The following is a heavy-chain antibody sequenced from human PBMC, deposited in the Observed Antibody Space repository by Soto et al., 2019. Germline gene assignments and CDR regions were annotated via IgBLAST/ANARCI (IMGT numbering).Heavy chain of an antibody. CDR3: ARGWDHYGMDV. D-gene: IGHD1-26*01. J-gene: IGHJ6*02. CDR1: GGSISSDDYY. CDR2: IYYRGNT. V-gene: IGHV4-31*03. Sequence: TLSLTCTVSGGSISSDDYYWNWIRQRPGKGLEWIGNIYYRGNTNYNPSLKSRIITSMDMSENQFSLKLTSVTAADTAVYYCARGWDHYGMDVWGQGTTVTVSS.